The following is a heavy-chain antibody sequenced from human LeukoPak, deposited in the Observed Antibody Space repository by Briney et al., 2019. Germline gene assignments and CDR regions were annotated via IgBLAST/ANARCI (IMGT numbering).Heavy chain of an antibody. D-gene: IGHD2-21*02. V-gene: IGHV1-69*04. CDR3: ATSGGTYCGGDCYRRALDY. CDR2: IIPILGIA. CDR1: GGTFSSYA. Sequence: ASVKVSCKASGGTFSSYAISWVRQAPGQGLEWMGRIIPILGIANYAQKFQGRVTITADKSTSTAYMELSSLRSEDTAVYYCATSGGTYCGGDCYRRALDYWGQGTLVIVSS. J-gene: IGHJ4*02.